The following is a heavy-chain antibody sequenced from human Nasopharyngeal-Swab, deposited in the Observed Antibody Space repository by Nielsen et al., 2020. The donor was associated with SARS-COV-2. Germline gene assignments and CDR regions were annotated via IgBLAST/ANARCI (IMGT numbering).Heavy chain of an antibody. CDR2: MYTSGST. D-gene: IGHD3-9*01. CDR3: AREDRWTLTSFYYALDV. V-gene: IGHV4-61*09. Sequence: SETLSLTCSVSGVSISSGSYYWSWIRQPAGKELEWIGHMYTSGSTNYNPSLKSRVAISMDTSKNQFSLRLSSVTAADTAVYYCAREDRWTLTSFYYALDVWGQGSTVTVSS. CDR1: GVSISSGSYY. J-gene: IGHJ6*02.